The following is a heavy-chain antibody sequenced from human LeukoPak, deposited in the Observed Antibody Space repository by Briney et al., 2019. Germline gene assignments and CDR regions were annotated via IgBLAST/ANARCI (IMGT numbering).Heavy chain of an antibody. CDR1: GYSFTSYW. D-gene: IGHD3-16*01. Sequence: GESLKISCKGSGYSFTSYWIGWVRQMPGKGLEWMGIIYPGDSDTRYSPSFQGQVTISADKSISTAYLQWSSLKASDTAMYYCARVPMITFGGVAGYYFDYWGQGTLVTVSS. CDR2: IYPGDSDT. J-gene: IGHJ4*02. CDR3: ARVPMITFGGVAGYYFDY. V-gene: IGHV5-51*01.